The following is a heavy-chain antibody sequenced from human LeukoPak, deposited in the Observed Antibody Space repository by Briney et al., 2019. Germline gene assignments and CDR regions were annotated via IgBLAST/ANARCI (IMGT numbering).Heavy chain of an antibody. CDR3: ARGPYSYDSSGAFDI. Sequence: SETLSLTCTVSGGSISGFYWSWIRQSPGKGLEWIGYIYFTGFTHYNPSLKSRVTMSVDTSKYQFSLRLNSVTAADTAVYFCARGPYSYDSSGAFDIWGQGTMVTVSS. D-gene: IGHD3-22*01. V-gene: IGHV4-59*08. CDR2: IYFTGFT. J-gene: IGHJ3*02. CDR1: GGSISGFY.